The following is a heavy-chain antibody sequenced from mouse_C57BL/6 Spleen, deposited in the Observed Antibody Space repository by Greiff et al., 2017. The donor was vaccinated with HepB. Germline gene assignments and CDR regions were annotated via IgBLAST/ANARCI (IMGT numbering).Heavy chain of an antibody. V-gene: IGHV2-6-1*01. D-gene: IGHD1-1*01. CDR3: ARHLLRQEDYAMDY. CDR2: IWSDGST. Sequence: VQVVESGPGLVAPSQRLSMTCTVSGFSLTSYGVHWVRQPPGKGLEWLGVIWSDGSTTYNSAIKSRLSIRKDNSKSQVFLKMNSLQTDDTAMYYCARHLLRQEDYAMDYWGQGTSVTVSS. J-gene: IGHJ4*01. CDR1: GFSLTSYG.